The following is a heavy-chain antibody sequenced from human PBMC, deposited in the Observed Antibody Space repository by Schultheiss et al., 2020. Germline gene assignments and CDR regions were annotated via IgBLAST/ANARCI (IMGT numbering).Heavy chain of an antibody. J-gene: IGHJ4*02. CDR1: GVSISGDTYY. CDR2: IYYSGST. CDR3: ARQDYYGSGFDY. V-gene: IGHV4-39*01. Sequence: SETLSLTCTVSGVSISGDTYYWGWIRQPPGKGLEWIGSIYYSGSTYYNPSLKSRVTISVDTSKNQFSLKLSSVTAADTAVYYCARQDYYGSGFDYWGQGTLVTVSS. D-gene: IGHD3-10*01.